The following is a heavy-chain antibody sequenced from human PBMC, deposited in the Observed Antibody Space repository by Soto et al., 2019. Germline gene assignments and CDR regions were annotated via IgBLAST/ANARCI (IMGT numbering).Heavy chain of an antibody. V-gene: IGHV1-18*01. CDR1: VYAFTTYG. CDR3: ARGRYGDY. CDR2: ISAHNGNT. Sequence: QVHLVQSGAEVKKPGASVKVSCQGSVYAFTTYGITWVRQAPGQGLEWMGWISAHNGNTNYAQKLQGRVTVTRDTSTSTAYMELRSLRYDDKAVYYCARGRYGDYWGQGALVTVSS. D-gene: IGHD1-1*01. J-gene: IGHJ4*02.